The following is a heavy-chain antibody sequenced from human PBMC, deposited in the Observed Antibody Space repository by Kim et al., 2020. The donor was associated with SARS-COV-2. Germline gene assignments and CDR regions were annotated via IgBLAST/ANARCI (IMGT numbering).Heavy chain of an antibody. CDR1: GFNFRGFA. V-gene: IGHV3-23*01. Sequence: GGSLRLSCAASGFNFRGFAMTWVRQIPGKGLEWVSALSPAGDKTYYAGSVKGRFTISRDNSKNTLYLQMDSLRPEDTAVYYCAKDLQAGGYDYGTGSFAYSWGQGTRVTVSP. CDR2: LSPAGDKT. J-gene: IGHJ4*02. CDR3: AKDLQAGGYDYGTGSFAYS. D-gene: IGHD3-10*01.